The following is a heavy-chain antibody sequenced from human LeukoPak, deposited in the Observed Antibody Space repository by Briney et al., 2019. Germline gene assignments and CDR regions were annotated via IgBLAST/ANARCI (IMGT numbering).Heavy chain of an antibody. CDR1: GGSISSGDYY. CDR3: ARRSSGSYNWFDP. CDR2: IYYSGST. J-gene: IGHJ5*02. Sequence: TLSLTCTVSGGSISSGDYYWSWIRQPPGKGLEWIGYIYYSGSTYYNPSLKSRVTISVDTSKNQFSLKLSSVTAADTAVYYCARRSSGSYNWFDPWGQGTLVTVSS. V-gene: IGHV4-30-4*08. D-gene: IGHD3-10*01.